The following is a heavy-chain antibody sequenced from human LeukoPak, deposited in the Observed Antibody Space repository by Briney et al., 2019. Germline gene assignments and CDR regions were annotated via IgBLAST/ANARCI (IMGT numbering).Heavy chain of an antibody. J-gene: IGHJ4*01. V-gene: IGHV1-2*02. CDR2: IKPNSGAT. CDR1: GYTLTDYY. D-gene: IGHD3-16*01. Sequence: ASVRVSCKDSGYTLTDYYLHWGRQAPGEGRKWMGWIKPNSGATHYTQSFQGRVTITRDTSIASSYMELTGLESDDTAVYYCARGRRILGGPENAGDFFDFWGQGSLVTVSS. CDR3: ARGRRILGGPENAGDFFDF.